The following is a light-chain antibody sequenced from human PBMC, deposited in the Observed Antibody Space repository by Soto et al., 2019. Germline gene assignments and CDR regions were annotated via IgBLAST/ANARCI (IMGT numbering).Light chain of an antibody. CDR1: SSNIGNNY. J-gene: IGLJ3*02. V-gene: IGLV1-51*01. Sequence: QSVLTQPPSVSVAPGQTVTISCSGSSSNIGNNYVSWYQQLPGTAPKFLIYDNNKRPSGIPDRFSGSKSGTSATLGITGLQTGDEADYYCGTWDSSLSAVVFGGGTKLTVL. CDR2: DNN. CDR3: GTWDSSLSAVV.